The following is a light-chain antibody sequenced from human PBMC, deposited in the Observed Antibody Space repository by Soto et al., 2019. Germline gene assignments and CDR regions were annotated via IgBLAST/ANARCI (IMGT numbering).Light chain of an antibody. CDR2: EAS. CDR1: QSISHW. Sequence: DIQMTQSPSTLSASVGDRVTITCRASQSISHWLAWYQQKPVKAPKLLIYEASSLESGVPSRFSGSGSGTEFTLTISSLQPDDFATYYCQQYNSYWTFGQGTKVEIK. V-gene: IGKV1-5*03. CDR3: QQYNSYWT. J-gene: IGKJ1*01.